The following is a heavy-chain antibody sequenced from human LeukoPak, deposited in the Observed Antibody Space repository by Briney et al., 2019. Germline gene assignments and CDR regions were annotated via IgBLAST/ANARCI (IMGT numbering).Heavy chain of an antibody. V-gene: IGHV4-34*01. CDR1: GGSFSGYY. J-gene: IGHJ4*02. D-gene: IGHD5-12*01. CDR3: ARGGMEWLRFPNFDY. Sequence: SETLSLTCAVYGGSFSGYYWSWIRPPPGKGLEWIGEINHSGSTNYNPSLKSRVTISVDTSKNQFSLKLSSVTAADTAVYYCARGGMEWLRFPNFDYWGQGTLVTVSS. CDR2: INHSGST.